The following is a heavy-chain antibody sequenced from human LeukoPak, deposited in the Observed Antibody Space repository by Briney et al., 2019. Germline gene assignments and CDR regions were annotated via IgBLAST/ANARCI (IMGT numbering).Heavy chain of an antibody. CDR2: INPHSGGT. Sequence: ASVKVSCKASGFTFTGYYIHWVRQAPGQGPEWMGYINPHSGGTNSPQKFQGRVTMTTDTSISAAYMELSSLISDDTAMYYCVREGNELLSKNFDYWGQGTLVTVSS. CDR1: GFTFTGYY. D-gene: IGHD2-21*02. V-gene: IGHV1-2*02. J-gene: IGHJ4*02. CDR3: VREGNELLSKNFDY.